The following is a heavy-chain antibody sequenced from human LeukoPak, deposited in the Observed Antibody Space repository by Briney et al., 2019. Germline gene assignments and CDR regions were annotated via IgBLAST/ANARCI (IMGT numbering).Heavy chain of an antibody. CDR2: INSDGSSI. V-gene: IGHV3-74*03. CDR3: GRGDGVADY. D-gene: IGHD2-21*01. Sequence: GGSLRLSCVASGFTFSRYWMHWVRQAPGKGLVWVSRINSDGSSITYADSVKGRFTISRDNAKNTLYLQMTSLRVEDTAVYYCGRGDGVADYWGQGALVTVSS. CDR1: GFTFSRYW. J-gene: IGHJ4*02.